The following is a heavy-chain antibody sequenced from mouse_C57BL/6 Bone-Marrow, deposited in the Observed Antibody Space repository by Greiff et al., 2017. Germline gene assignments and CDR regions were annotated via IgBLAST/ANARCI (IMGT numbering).Heavy chain of an antibody. J-gene: IGHJ1*03. V-gene: IGHV1-36*01. Sequence: EVQRVESGPVLVKPGPSVKISCKASGFTFTDYYMHWVKQSHGKSLEWIGLVYPYNGGTSYNQKFKGKATLTVDTSSSTAYMELNSLTSEDSAVYYCARRTVVAPDWYFDVWGTGTTVTVSS. CDR2: VYPYNGGT. D-gene: IGHD1-1*01. CDR3: ARRTVVAPDWYFDV. CDR1: GFTFTDYY.